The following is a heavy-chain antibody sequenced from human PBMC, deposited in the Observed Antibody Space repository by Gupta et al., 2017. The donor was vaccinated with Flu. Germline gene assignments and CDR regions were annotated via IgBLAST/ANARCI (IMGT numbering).Heavy chain of an antibody. V-gene: IGHV1-18*01. D-gene: IGHD6-13*01. J-gene: IGHJ6*02. Sequence: QIQLVQSGVEVKKPGASVKVSCQASGYGFTRNGISWVRQAPGQGLEWVGWISPYNGNTNYAQKFQGRVTMTTDTSTATVYMEVRSLTSDDTAVYYCAREGRLLSAGGYHAMDAWGQGTMVTVSS. CDR3: AREGRLLSAGGYHAMDA. CDR2: ISPYNGNT. CDR1: GYGFTRNG.